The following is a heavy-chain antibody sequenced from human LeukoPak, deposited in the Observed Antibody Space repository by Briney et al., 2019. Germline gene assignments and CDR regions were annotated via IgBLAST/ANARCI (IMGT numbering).Heavy chain of an antibody. Sequence: PGGSLRLSCAASGFTFSNYGIHWVRQAPGKGLEWVAVIWYGGSNKYYADSVKGRFTISRDNSKNTLYLQMNSLRAEDTAVYYCARDWENVDTAMVTGVFDYWGQGTLVTVSS. CDR3: ARDWENVDTAMVTGVFDY. D-gene: IGHD5-18*01. CDR1: GFTFSNYG. J-gene: IGHJ4*02. V-gene: IGHV3-33*08. CDR2: IWYGGSNK.